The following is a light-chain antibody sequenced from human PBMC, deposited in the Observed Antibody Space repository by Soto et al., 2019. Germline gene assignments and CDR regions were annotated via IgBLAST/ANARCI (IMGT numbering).Light chain of an antibody. Sequence: ETVMTQSPATLSVSPGEGATLSCRASQSVGSNLAWYQQRPGQAPRLLIYGASTRATGITAGFSGSGSGTEFTLTISGLQSEDFAVYYCQQYNNWPPHTFGQGTKLEIK. V-gene: IGKV3-15*01. J-gene: IGKJ2*01. CDR2: GAS. CDR1: QSVGSN. CDR3: QQYNNWPPHT.